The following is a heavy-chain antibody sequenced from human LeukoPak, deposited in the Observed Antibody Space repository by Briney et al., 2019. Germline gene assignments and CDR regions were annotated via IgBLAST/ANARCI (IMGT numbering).Heavy chain of an antibody. J-gene: IGHJ4*02. CDR3: ASGHYDSSGYYYPFDY. CDR1: GGSIRSSSYY. V-gene: IGHV4-39*01. CDR2: IYYSGST. Sequence: SETLSLTGTVSGGSIRSSSYYWGGIRQPPGKGLEWIGSIYYSGSTYYNPSLKSRVTISVDTSKNQVSLRLSSVTAADTAVYYCASGHYDSSGYYYPFDYWGQGTLVTVSS. D-gene: IGHD3-22*01.